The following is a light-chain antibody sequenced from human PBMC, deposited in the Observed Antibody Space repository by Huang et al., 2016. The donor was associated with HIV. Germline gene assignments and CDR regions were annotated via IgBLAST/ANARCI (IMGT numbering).Light chain of an antibody. CDR1: QIIATY. V-gene: IGKV1-39*01. CDR3: QQSYSVPLT. CDR2: AAT. J-gene: IGKJ4*01. Sequence: DIQMTQSPSSLSASVGDRVTITCRTSQIIATYLNWYQHQPGKAPKFLIYAATSLQSGVPSRFSGSGSGTEFTLTISGLQPEDSATYYCQQSYSVPLTFGGGTKVEIK.